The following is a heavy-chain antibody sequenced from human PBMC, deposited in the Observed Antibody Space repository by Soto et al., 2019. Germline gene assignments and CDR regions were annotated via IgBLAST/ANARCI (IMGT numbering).Heavy chain of an antibody. CDR2: ISGSGGST. V-gene: IGHV3-23*01. Sequence: GSLRLSCAASGFTFSSYAMSWVRQAPGKGLEWVSAISGSGGSTYYADSVKGRFTISRDNSNNVLFLQMDSLRVEDTAAYYCAKNRQPDSIWTIDYWGQGSLGTVSS. J-gene: IGHJ4*02. CDR1: GFTFSSYA. D-gene: IGHD3-22*01. CDR3: AKNRQPDSIWTIDY.